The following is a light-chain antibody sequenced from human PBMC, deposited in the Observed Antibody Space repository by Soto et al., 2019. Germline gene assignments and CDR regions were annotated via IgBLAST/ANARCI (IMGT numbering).Light chain of an antibody. CDR1: SSDVGGYNY. V-gene: IGLV2-14*01. CDR3: QSYDNSLNTFV. CDR2: EVN. Sequence: QSVLTQPASVSGSPGQSITISCTGTSSDVGGYNYVSWYQQHPGKAPKLMIYEVNNRPSGVSNRFSGSKSGSTASLTISGLQAEDEADYYCQSYDNSLNTFVFGSGTKVTVL. J-gene: IGLJ1*01.